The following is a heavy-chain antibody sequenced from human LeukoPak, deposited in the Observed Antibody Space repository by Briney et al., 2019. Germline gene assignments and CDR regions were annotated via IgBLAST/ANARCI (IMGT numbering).Heavy chain of an antibody. V-gene: IGHV3-23*01. J-gene: IGHJ4*02. D-gene: IGHD3-16*01. CDR1: GVSFSSFA. Sequence: GGSLRLSCAASGVSFSSFAMSWGRQGPARGLEWVSRIRGNGETVYADSVKGRFTLSSDSSRNTVYFQVNTLRVEDTAISYCAKASWVSSTDAVRWGQGTLVTVSS. CDR3: AKASWVSSTDAVR. CDR2: IRGNGET.